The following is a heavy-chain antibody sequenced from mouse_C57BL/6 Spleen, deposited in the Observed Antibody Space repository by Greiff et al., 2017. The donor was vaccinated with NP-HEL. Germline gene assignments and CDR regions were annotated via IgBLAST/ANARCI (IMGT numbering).Heavy chain of an antibody. J-gene: IGHJ3*01. CDR1: GYTFTDYE. CDR2: IDPETGGT. V-gene: IGHV1-15*01. CDR3: TDSNYGGFAY. D-gene: IGHD2-5*01. Sequence: VQLQQSGAELVRPGASVTLSCKASGYTFTDYEMHWVKQTPVHGLEWIGAIDPETGGTAYNQKFKGKAILTADKSSSTAYMELRSLTSEDSAVYYCTDSNYGGFAYWGQGTLVTVSA.